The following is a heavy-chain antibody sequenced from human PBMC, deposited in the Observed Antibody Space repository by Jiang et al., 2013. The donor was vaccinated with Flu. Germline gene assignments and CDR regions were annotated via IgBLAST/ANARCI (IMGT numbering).Heavy chain of an antibody. CDR1: GDSVSSNSAA. CDR3: ASANMTTYYYYYGMDV. Sequence: SQTLSLTCAISGDSVSSNSAAWNWIRQSPSRGLEWLGRTYYRSKWYNDYAVSVKSRITINPDTSKNQFSLQLNSVTPEDTAVYYCASANMTTYYYYYGMDVWGQGTTVTVSS. J-gene: IGHJ6*02. CDR2: TYYRSKWYN. D-gene: IGHD4-11*01. V-gene: IGHV6-1*01.